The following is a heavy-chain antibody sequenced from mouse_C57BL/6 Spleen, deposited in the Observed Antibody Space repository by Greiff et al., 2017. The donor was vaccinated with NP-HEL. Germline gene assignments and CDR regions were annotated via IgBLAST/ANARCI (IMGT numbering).Heavy chain of an antibody. CDR2: FHPYNDDT. V-gene: IGHV1-47*01. CDR1: GYTFTTYP. D-gene: IGHD2-1*01. Sequence: VKLQESGAELVKPGASVKMSCKASGYTFTTYPIEWMKQNHGKSLEWIGNFHPYNDDTKYNEKFKGKATLTVEKSSSTVYLELSRLTSDDSAVYYCARRSYYPDYFDYWGKGTTLTVSS. CDR3: ARRSYYPDYFDY. J-gene: IGHJ2*01.